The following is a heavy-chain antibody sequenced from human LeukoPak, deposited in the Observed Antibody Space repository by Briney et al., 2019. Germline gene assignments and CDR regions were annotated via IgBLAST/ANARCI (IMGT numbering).Heavy chain of an antibody. V-gene: IGHV1-18*01. CDR3: VRDEWQQLVILDH. CDR1: GYNFTIYG. Sequence: ASVKVSCKASGYNFTIYGISWVRQAPGQGLEWMGWISGYNGNTNYAQRHQGRVTMTTNTSTSTAYMEVRSLRSDDTAVYYCVRDEWQQLVILDHWGQGTLVTVSS. J-gene: IGHJ4*02. D-gene: IGHD6-13*01. CDR2: ISGYNGNT.